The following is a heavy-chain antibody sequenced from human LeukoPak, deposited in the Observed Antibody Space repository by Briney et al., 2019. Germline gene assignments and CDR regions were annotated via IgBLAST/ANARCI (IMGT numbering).Heavy chain of an antibody. D-gene: IGHD3-22*01. V-gene: IGHV3-74*01. Sequence: PGGSLRLSCAASGFTFSSYWMHWVRQAPGKGLVWISRINSDGSSTSYADSVKGRFTISRDNAKNTLYLQMNSLRAEDTAVYYCARDYYDSSGYYRNDDAFDIWGQGTMVTVS. CDR3: ARDYYDSSGYYRNDDAFDI. CDR2: INSDGSST. CDR1: GFTFSSYW. J-gene: IGHJ3*02.